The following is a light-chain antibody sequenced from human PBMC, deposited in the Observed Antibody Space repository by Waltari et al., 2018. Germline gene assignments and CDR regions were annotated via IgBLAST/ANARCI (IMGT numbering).Light chain of an antibody. CDR2: RND. J-gene: IGLJ3*02. Sequence: QSVLTQPPSASGTPGQRVTISCSGSGSNIGIRSVYWYQQLPGTAPKLLIYRNDQRPSGVPDRFSGSKSGTSASLAISGLRSEDEADYYCVAWDDSLSGRLFGGGTKLTVL. V-gene: IGLV1-47*01. CDR3: VAWDDSLSGRL. CDR1: GSNIGIRS.